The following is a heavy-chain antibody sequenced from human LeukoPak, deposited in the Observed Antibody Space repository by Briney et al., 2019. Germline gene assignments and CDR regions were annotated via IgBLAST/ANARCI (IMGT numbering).Heavy chain of an antibody. Sequence: GGSLRLSCAASGFTFSSYGIHWVRQAPGKGLQWVSTISYDGDNKYYVDSVKGRFTISRDNSKNTLYLQMNSLRAEDTAVYYCARAGGQLLHGFGYFEYWGQGTLVTVSS. D-gene: IGHD6-13*01. J-gene: IGHJ4*02. CDR1: GFTFSSYG. CDR3: ARAGGQLLHGFGYFEY. CDR2: ISYDGDNK. V-gene: IGHV3-30*19.